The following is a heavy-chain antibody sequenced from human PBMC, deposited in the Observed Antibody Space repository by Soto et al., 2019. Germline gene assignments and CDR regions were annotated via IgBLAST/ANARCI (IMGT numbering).Heavy chain of an antibody. CDR3: ARASPPADY. CDR2: ISAYTGNT. J-gene: IGHJ4*02. CDR1: GYHFTSYG. Sequence: QVQLVQSGAEVKKPGASVQVSCKAAGYHFTSYGSSWVRQAPGQGLEWMVWISAYTGNTNYAQKLQGRVTMTADTSTSTAYMELRRLRYDATAVYYCARASPPADYWGRGTLVSVSS. V-gene: IGHV1-18*01.